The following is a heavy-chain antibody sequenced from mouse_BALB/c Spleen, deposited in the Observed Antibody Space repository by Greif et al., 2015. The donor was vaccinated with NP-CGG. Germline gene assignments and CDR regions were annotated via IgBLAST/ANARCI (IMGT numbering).Heavy chain of an antibody. D-gene: IGHD1-2*01. V-gene: IGHV4-1*02. CDR1: GFDFSRYW. Sequence: EVQLVESGGGLVQPGGSLKLSCAASGFDFSRYWMSWVRQAPGKGLEWIGEINPDSSTINYTPSLKDKFIISRDNAKNTLYLQMGKVRSEDTALYYCARLHYYGAFAYWGQGTLVTVSA. CDR3: ARLHYYGAFAY. J-gene: IGHJ3*01. CDR2: INPDSSTI.